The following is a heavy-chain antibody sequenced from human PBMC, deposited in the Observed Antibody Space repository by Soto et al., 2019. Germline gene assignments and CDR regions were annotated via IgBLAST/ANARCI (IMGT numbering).Heavy chain of an antibody. Sequence: SETLSLTCPVSGGSISSYYWSWIRQPPGKGLEWIGYIYYSGSTNYNPSLKSRGTISVDTSKNQFSLKLSSVTAADTAVYYCARDLGLPRNYYDSSGYYPDAFDIWGQGTMVTVSS. V-gene: IGHV4-59*01. D-gene: IGHD3-22*01. CDR3: ARDLGLPRNYYDSSGYYPDAFDI. CDR2: IYYSGST. CDR1: GGSISSYY. J-gene: IGHJ3*02.